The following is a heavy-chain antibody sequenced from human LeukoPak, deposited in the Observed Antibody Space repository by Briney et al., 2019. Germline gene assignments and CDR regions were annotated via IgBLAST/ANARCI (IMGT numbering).Heavy chain of an antibody. CDR1: GGSISSYY. CDR2: IYYSGST. J-gene: IGHJ4*02. D-gene: IGHD3-3*01. Sequence: SETLSLTCTVSGGSISSYYWSWIRQPPGKGLEWIGYIYYSGSTNYNPSLKSRVTISVDTSKNQFSLKLSSVTAADTAVYYCARAWRWSYFDYWGQGTLVTVSS. V-gene: IGHV4-59*01. CDR3: ARAWRWSYFDY.